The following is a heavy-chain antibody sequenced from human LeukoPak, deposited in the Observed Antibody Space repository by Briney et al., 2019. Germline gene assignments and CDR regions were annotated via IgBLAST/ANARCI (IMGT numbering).Heavy chain of an antibody. CDR3: AKDLEAGSPFDY. Sequence: PGGSLRLSCAASGFTFSSYGMLWVRQAPGKGLEWVAVISYDGSNKYYADSVKGRFTISRDNSKNTLYLQMNSLRAEDTAVYYCAKDLEAGSPFDYWGQGTLVTVSS. V-gene: IGHV3-30*18. D-gene: IGHD3-10*01. CDR2: ISYDGSNK. CDR1: GFTFSSYG. J-gene: IGHJ4*02.